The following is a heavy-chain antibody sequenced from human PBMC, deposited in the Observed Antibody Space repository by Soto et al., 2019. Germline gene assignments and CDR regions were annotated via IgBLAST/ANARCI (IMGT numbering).Heavy chain of an antibody. V-gene: IGHV1-2*02. CDR1: GYTFIDYY. CDR2: INPHSGDT. CDR3: ARSGYPGCYHPPAF. D-gene: IGHD5-12*01. J-gene: IGHJ4*02. Sequence: GSSVKVACKASGYTFIDYYMHWVRQAPGQGLEWMGCINPHSGDTNSPPKFQARVTMTRDTSNSTAYMELKRLYSNDTAVYHCARSGYPGCYHPPAFWGQGTLVTVSS.